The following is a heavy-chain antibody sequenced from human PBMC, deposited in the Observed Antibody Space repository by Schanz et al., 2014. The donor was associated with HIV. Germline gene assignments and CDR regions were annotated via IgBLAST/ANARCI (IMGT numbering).Heavy chain of an antibody. J-gene: IGHJ6*02. CDR1: GFSFSTYG. CDR3: AKDQGYDFWSGYYNYYGMDV. Sequence: QVQLVESGGGVVQPGRSLRLSCAASGFSFSTYGMHWVRQAPGKGLEWVAVIWYDGSNKYYAESVKGRFTISRDNSKNTLYLQMNSLRAEDTAVYYCAKDQGYDFWSGYYNYYGMDVWGQGTTVTVSS. D-gene: IGHD3-3*01. CDR2: IWYDGSNK. V-gene: IGHV3-33*06.